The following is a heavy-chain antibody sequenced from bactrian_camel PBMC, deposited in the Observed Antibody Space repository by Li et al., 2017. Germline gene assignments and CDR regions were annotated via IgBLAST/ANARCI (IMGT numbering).Heavy chain of an antibody. V-gene: IGHV3S54*01. Sequence: HVQLVESGGGSVQAGGSLKLSCAASGTGDGSELKCRAWFRQAPGEEREGVARIATGSGNTYYADSVKGRFTISRDNAKNTLYLQMNSLKTQDTGVYYCGLNGQNPPGAGTQVTVS. CDR2: IATGSGNT. CDR1: GTGDGSELKC. J-gene: IGHJ4*01.